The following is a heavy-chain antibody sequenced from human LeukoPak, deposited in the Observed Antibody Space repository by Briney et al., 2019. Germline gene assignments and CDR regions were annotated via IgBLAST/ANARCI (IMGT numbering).Heavy chain of an antibody. Sequence: GGSLRLSCAASGFTFSNAWMSWVRQAPGKGLEWVGRIKSKTDGGTTDYAAPVKGRFTISRDDSKNTLYLQMNSLRAEDTAVYYCAKDWGALAGTSQPYWGQGTLVTVSS. J-gene: IGHJ4*02. CDR2: IKSKTDGGTT. CDR3: AKDWGALAGTSQPY. CDR1: GFTFSNAW. D-gene: IGHD6-19*01. V-gene: IGHV3-15*01.